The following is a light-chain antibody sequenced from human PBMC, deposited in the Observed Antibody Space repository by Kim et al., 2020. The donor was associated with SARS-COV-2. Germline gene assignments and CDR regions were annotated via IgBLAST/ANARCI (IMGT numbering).Light chain of an antibody. CDR1: QSVSSN. CDR2: SAS. J-gene: IGKJ2*01. Sequence: ACPRKKATLACKASQSVSSNLAWYQQKPGQAPRLLIYSASNRATGIPARFSGSGSGTEFTLTISSLQSEDFAVYYCQQYNWPPAYTFGQGTKLEI. V-gene: IGKV3-15*01. CDR3: QQYNWPPAYT.